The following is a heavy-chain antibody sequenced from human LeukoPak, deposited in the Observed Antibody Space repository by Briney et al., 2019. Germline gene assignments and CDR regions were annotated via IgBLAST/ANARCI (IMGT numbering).Heavy chain of an antibody. V-gene: IGHV1-46*01. CDR2: INPSGGST. CDR1: GYTFINYY. Sequence: ASVKVSCKASGYTFINYYMHWVRQATGQGLEWMGIINPSGGSTSYAPKFQGRVTMTRDTSTSTVYMELSSLKFEDTAVYYCARGSRYDIAYWGQGTLVTVSS. D-gene: IGHD3-22*01. CDR3: ARGSRYDIAY. J-gene: IGHJ4*02.